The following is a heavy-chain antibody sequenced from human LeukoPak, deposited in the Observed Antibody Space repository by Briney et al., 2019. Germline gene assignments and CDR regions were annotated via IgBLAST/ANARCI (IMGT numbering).Heavy chain of an antibody. J-gene: IGHJ5*01. CDR3: ARHRVPYDYDSSGNWFDS. CDR1: GFTFSRYW. V-gene: IGHV3-74*01. Sequence: GGSLRLSCAASGFTFSRYWMHWVRQVPGKGLVWVSRIHSDGSTTTYADSVKGRFTISRDNAKNTLYLQLNSLRAEDTAVYYCARHRVPYDYDSSGNWFDSWGQGILVTVSS. D-gene: IGHD3-22*01. CDR2: IHSDGSTT.